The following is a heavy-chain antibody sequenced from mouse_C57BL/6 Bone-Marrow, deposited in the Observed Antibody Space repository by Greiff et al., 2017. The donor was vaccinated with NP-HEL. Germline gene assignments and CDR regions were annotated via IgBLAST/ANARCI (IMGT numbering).Heavy chain of an antibody. CDR2: IYPRSGNT. CDR1: GYTFTSYG. D-gene: IGHD1-1*01. V-gene: IGHV1-81*01. Sequence: VQLQQSGAELARPGASVKLSCKASGYTFTSYGISWVKQRTGQGLEWIGEIYPRSGNTYYNEKFKGKATLTADTSSSTAYMELRSLTSEDSAVYFCARSGYYGSSYYFDYWGQGTTLTVSS. CDR3: ARSGYYGSSYYFDY. J-gene: IGHJ2*01.